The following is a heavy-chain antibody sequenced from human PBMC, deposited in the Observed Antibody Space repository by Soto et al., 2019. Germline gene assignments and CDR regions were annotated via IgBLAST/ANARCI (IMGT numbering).Heavy chain of an antibody. Sequence: QVQLQQWGAGLLKPSETLSLTCAVYGGSFSGYYWSWIRQPPGKGLEWIGEINHSGSTNYNPSLKSRVTISVDTSKNQFSLKLSSVTAADTAVYYCARGCGTSCSGGPFTVTTGITFDYWGQGTLVTVSS. CDR2: INHSGST. CDR1: GGSFSGYY. J-gene: IGHJ4*02. D-gene: IGHD2-2*01. V-gene: IGHV4-34*01. CDR3: ARGCGTSCSGGPFTVTTGITFDY.